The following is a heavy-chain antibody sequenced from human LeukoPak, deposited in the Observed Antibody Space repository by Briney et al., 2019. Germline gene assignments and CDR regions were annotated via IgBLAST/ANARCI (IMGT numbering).Heavy chain of an antibody. CDR1: RHTFIGYY. CDR2: INPNTGGT. D-gene: IGHD2-15*01. CDR3: ARDLGGVYCSGGSCYYLDY. V-gene: IGHV1-2*02. Sequence: EASVKVSCKTSRHTFIGYYIHWVRQAPGQRLEWMGWINPNTGGTNYAQKFQGRVTMTRDTSISTAYMELSRLRSDDTAVYYCARDLGGVYCSGGSCYYLDYWGQGTLVTVSS. J-gene: IGHJ4*02.